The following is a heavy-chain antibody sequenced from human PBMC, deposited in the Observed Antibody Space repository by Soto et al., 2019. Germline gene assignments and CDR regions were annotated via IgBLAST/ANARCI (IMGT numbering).Heavy chain of an antibody. Sequence: KTSETLSLTCTVSGGSISSSGYYWGWIRQPPGKGLEWIGTINYSGSTYYNPSLKSRVTISVDTSKNQFSLKLSSVTAADTAVYYCARQPVTVTTKGYYYYYGMDVWGQGTTVTVSS. CDR2: INYSGST. D-gene: IGHD4-17*01. CDR1: GGSISSSGYY. CDR3: ARQPVTVTTKGYYYYYGMDV. V-gene: IGHV4-39*01. J-gene: IGHJ6*02.